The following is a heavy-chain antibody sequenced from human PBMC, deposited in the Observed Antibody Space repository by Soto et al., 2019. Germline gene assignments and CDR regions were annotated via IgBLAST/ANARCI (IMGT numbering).Heavy chain of an antibody. CDR1: GDRVSSNSAA. CDR3: ARGAYCSGGSCYRWFDP. V-gene: IGHV6-1*01. D-gene: IGHD2-15*01. Sequence: SQTLSLTCAISGDRVSSNSAAWYWIRQSPSGGLEWLGRTYYRSKWYNDHAVSVKSRITINPDTSKNQFSLQLNSVTPEDTAVYYCARGAYCSGGSCYRWFDPWGQGTLVTVSS. J-gene: IGHJ5*02. CDR2: TYYRSKWYN.